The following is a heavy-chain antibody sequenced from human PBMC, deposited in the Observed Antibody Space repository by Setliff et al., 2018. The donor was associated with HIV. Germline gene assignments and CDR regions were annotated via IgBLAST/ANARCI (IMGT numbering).Heavy chain of an antibody. CDR1: GGSISNYY. V-gene: IGHV4-4*09. J-gene: IGHJ4*02. Sequence: SETLSLTCTVSGGSISNYYWSWIRQPPGKGLEWIGYIYSTGYTNYHPSLKTRATISLDTSKSQFSLRLTSVTATDTVIYYCSRHPREEPQRNYKFDSWGQGTLVTVSS. D-gene: IGHD1-7*01. CDR3: SRHPREEPQRNYKFDS. CDR2: IYSTGYT.